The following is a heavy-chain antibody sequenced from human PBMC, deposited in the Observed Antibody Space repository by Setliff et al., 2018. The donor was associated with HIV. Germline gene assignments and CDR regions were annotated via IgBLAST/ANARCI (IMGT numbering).Heavy chain of an antibody. CDR3: AKDGYSDYLNSYFDY. D-gene: IGHD4-17*01. CDR2: STPLLDTT. V-gene: IGHV1-69*06. Sequence: SVKVSCKASGGTFSSYGITWVRQAPGQGLEWMGGSTPLLDTTNYAQKFQGRVTITADKSTSTAYMELSSLRSEDTAVYFCAKDGYSDYLNSYFDYWGQGTLVTVSS. J-gene: IGHJ4*02. CDR1: GGTFSSYG.